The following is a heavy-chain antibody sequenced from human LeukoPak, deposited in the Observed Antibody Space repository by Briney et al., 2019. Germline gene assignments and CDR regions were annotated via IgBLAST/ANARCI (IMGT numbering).Heavy chain of an antibody. CDR2: IYSSGST. CDR1: GDSISSYY. V-gene: IGHV4-59*01. CDR3: ARGKRAGDSYYFDY. J-gene: IGHJ4*02. Sequence: SETLSLTCTVSGDSISSYYWNWIRQPPGTGLEWIGYIYSSGSTSYNPSLRSRVTMSGDTSKNQFSLKLRSVTAADAAVYYCARGKRAGDSYYFDYWGQGILVTVSS. D-gene: IGHD2-21*02.